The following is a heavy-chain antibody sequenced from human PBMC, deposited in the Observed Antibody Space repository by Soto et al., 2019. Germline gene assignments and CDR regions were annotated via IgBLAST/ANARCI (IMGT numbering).Heavy chain of an antibody. CDR1: GFTFSSYS. CDR3: ARGGSGIITYYYYGMDV. J-gene: IGHJ6*02. D-gene: IGHD3-10*01. V-gene: IGHV3-21*01. Sequence: GGSLRLSCAASGFTFSSYSMNWVRQAPGKGLEWVSSIRSSSSYIYYADSVKGRFTISRDNAKNSLYLQMNSLRDEDTAVYYCARGGSGIITYYYYGMDVWGQGTTVTVSS. CDR2: IRSSSSYI.